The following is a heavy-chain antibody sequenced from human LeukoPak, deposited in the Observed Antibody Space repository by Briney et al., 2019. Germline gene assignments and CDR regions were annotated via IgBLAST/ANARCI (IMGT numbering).Heavy chain of an antibody. CDR3: AKDRLTIFGVVIYLDAFDI. CDR1: GFTFSSYA. J-gene: IGHJ3*02. Sequence: GGSLRLSCAASGFTFSSYAMSWVRQAPGKGLEWVSAISGSGGSTYYADSVKGRFTISRDNSKNTLYLQMNSLRAEDTAVYYCAKDRLTIFGVVIYLDAFDIWGQGTMVTVSS. CDR2: ISGSGGST. V-gene: IGHV3-23*01. D-gene: IGHD3-3*01.